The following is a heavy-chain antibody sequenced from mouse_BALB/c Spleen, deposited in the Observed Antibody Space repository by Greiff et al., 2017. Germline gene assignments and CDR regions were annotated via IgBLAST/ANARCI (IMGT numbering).Heavy chain of an antibody. CDR3: ARQLGLRADY. J-gene: IGHJ3*01. D-gene: IGHD3-1*01. Sequence: VQLQQSGAELVRPGALVKLSCKASGFNIKDYYMHWVKQRPEQGLEWIGWIDPENGNTIYDPKFQGKASITADTSSNTAYLQLSSLTSEDTAVYFCARQLGLRADYWGQGTLVTVSA. CDR2: IDPENGNT. V-gene: IGHV14-1*02. CDR1: GFNIKDYY.